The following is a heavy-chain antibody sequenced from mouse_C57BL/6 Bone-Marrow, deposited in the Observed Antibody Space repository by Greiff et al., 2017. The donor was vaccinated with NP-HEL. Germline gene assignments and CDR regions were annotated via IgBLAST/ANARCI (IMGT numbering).Heavy chain of an antibody. D-gene: IGHD3-1*01. CDR1: GYTFTSYW. CDR2: IHPNSGST. J-gene: IGHJ3*01. CDR3: ASPSLGGFAY. Sequence: QVHVKQPGAELVKPGASVKLSCKASGYTFTSYWMHWVKQRPGQGLEWIGMIHPNSGSTTYNEKFKSKATLTVDKSSSTAYMQLSSLTFEDSAVYYCASPSLGGFAYWGQGTLVTVSA. V-gene: IGHV1-64*01.